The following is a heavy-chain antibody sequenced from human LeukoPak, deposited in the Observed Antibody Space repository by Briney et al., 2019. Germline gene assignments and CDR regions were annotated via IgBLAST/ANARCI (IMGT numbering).Heavy chain of an antibody. CDR1: GFTFNNYW. J-gene: IGHJ4*02. V-gene: IGHV3-7*01. Sequence: GESLRLSCAASGFTFNNYWMNWVRQVPGKGLEWVADIKQDGSGKYYLDSVKGRFTISRDNAKNSLYLQMNSLRAEDTAVYYCGRDSPYSARGQPTDFWGQGTLVTVSS. CDR2: IKQDGSGK. CDR3: GRDSPYSARGQPTDF. D-gene: IGHD6-6*01.